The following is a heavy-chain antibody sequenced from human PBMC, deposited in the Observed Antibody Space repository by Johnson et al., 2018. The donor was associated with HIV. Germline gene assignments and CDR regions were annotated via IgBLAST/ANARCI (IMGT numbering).Heavy chain of an antibody. J-gene: IGHJ3*02. CDR2: ISYDGSNK. D-gene: IGHD2-21*02. V-gene: IGHV3-30*19. CDR3: ARDRGVGGTAAPYEAFDI. CDR1: GFTFSSYG. Sequence: VQLVESGGGVVQPGRSLRLSCAASGFTFSSYGMHWVRQAAGKGLEWVAVISYDGSNKYYADSVKGRFTISRDNSNNTLYLQMNSLRAEDTAVYYCARDRGVGGTAAPYEAFDIWGQGTMVTVSS.